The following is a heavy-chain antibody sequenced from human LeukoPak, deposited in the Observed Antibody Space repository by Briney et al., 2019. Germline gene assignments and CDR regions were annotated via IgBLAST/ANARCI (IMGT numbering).Heavy chain of an antibody. J-gene: IGHJ4*02. D-gene: IGHD1-1*01. CDR1: VFDFSDYA. CDR3: ARDLQSGTTSAFDN. CDR2: IWYDGSDS. Sequence: PGKSLRLSCAASVFDFSDYAMHWVRQAPGKGLEWLAVIWYDGSDSYSADSVKGRFTISRDNSKNTLYLQMTSLRVEDTAIYYCARDLQSGTTSAFDNWGQGTLVTVSS. V-gene: IGHV3-33*01.